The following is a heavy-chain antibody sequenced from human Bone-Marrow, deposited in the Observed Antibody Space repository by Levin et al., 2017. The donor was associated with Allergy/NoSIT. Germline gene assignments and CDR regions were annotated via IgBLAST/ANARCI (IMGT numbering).Heavy chain of an antibody. Sequence: ASVKVSCKASGYTFTSYDINWVRQATGQGLEWMGWMNPNSGNTGYAQKFQGRVTMTRNTSISTAYMELSSLRSEDTAVYYCARGTHYDILTGYIPFDYWGQGTLVTVSS. CDR2: MNPNSGNT. V-gene: IGHV1-8*01. D-gene: IGHD3-9*01. J-gene: IGHJ4*02. CDR1: GYTFTSYD. CDR3: ARGTHYDILTGYIPFDY.